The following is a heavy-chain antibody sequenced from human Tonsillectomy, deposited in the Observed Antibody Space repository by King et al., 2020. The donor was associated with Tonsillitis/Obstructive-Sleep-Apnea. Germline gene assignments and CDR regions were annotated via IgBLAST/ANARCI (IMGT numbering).Heavy chain of an antibody. CDR1: GFTFSNAW. CDR2: IKSKTDGGTT. CDR3: TKPSYYDFWSGYYTEDYYYYMDV. V-gene: IGHV3-15*01. Sequence: VQLVESGGGLVKPGGSLRLSCAASGFTFSNAWMSWVRQAPGKGLEWVGRIKSKTDGGTTDYAATVKGRFTISRDDSKNTLYLQMNSLKTEEPAVYYCTKPSYYDFWSGYYTEDYYYYMDVWGKGTTVTVSS. D-gene: IGHD3-3*01. J-gene: IGHJ6*03.